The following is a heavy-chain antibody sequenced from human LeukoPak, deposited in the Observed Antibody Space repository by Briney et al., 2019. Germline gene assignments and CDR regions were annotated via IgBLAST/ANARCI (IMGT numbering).Heavy chain of an antibody. V-gene: IGHV3-21*01. CDR3: ARVVAAGENDAFDI. J-gene: IGHJ3*02. CDR1: GFTFSSYS. Sequence: GGSLRLFCAASGFTFSSYSMNWVRQAPGKGLEWVSSISSSSSYIYYADSVKGRFTISRDNAKNSLYLQMNSLRAEDTAVYHCARVVAAGENDAFDIWGQGTMVTVSS. CDR2: ISSSSSYI. D-gene: IGHD6-13*01.